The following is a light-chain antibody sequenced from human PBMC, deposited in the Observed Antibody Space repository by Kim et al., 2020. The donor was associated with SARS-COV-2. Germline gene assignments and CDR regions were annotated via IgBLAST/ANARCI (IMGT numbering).Light chain of an antibody. V-gene: IGKV3-15*01. J-gene: IGKJ2*01. CDR1: QNIGNA. CDR2: GAS. Sequence: PGERVTLSCKSSQNIGNALAWSQQKPGQPPRNLISGASTRASGVPARFSGSGTGTEFTLTISNLQSEDVAVYFCQQYKDWPYTFGQGTKLEI. CDR3: QQYKDWPYT.